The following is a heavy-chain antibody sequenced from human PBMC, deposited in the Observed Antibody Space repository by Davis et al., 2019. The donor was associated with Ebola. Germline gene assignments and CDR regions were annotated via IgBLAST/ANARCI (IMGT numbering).Heavy chain of an antibody. CDR1: GFDVSGNY. CDR2: IYSGGTT. D-gene: IGHD3-3*01. Sequence: GESLKISCAASGFDVSGNYMSWVRQAPGKGLEWVSLIYSGGTTYYADSVKGRFTISRDNAKNSLYLQMNSLRAEDTAVYYCARVGQITIFGVVSLYFDYWGQGTLVTVSS. J-gene: IGHJ4*02. V-gene: IGHV3-66*01. CDR3: ARVGQITIFGVVSLYFDY.